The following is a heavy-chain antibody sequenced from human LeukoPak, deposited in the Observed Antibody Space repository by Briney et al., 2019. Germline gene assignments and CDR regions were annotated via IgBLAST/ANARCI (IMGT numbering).Heavy chain of an antibody. V-gene: IGHV4-39*01. CDR1: GGSISSSRWY. D-gene: IGHD5-24*01. CDR2: IYKGGST. J-gene: IGHJ6*03. CDR3: ASPKDEYYYFMDV. Sequence: SETLSLTCSVSGGSISSSRWYWGWVRQPPGKGLEWIGSIYKGGSTYYNPSLKCRVTISVDTSMNQFSLKLDSVTLADTAVYYCASPKDEYYYFMDVWGKGTTVTVSS.